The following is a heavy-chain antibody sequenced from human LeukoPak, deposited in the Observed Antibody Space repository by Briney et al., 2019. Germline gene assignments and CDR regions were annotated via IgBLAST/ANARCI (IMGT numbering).Heavy chain of an antibody. D-gene: IGHD4-17*01. Sequence: GGSLRLSCAASGFTVTGNYMSWIRQAPGKGLEWVSVIYSSGRTYYADSVKGRFTISRDNSKNTVYLQMDSLRVGDTAVYYCARDGNDFGEPFDIWGQGTMVTVSS. J-gene: IGHJ3*02. V-gene: IGHV3-53*01. CDR3: ARDGNDFGEPFDI. CDR1: GFTVTGNY. CDR2: IYSSGRT.